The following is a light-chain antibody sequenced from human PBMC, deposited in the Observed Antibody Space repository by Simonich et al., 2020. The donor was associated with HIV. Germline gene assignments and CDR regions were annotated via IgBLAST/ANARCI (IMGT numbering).Light chain of an antibody. CDR1: RGSIASNY. Sequence: NFMLTQPHSVSESPGKTVTISCTRSRGSIASNYVQWYQQRPGSAPPTVIYEDNQRPSGVPDRFSGSIDSSSNSASLTISGLKTEDEADYYCQSYDSSNHVVFGGGTDLTV. CDR3: QSYDSSNHVV. J-gene: IGLJ2*01. V-gene: IGLV6-57*03. CDR2: EDN.